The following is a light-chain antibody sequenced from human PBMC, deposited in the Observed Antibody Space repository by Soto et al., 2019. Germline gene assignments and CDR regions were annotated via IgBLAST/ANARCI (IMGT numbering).Light chain of an antibody. V-gene: IGKV3-20*01. Sequence: EIVLTQSPGTLSLSPGERATLSCRASQSVSSSYLAWYQQKPGQAPRLLIYGASFRATGIPDRFSGSGSGTDFTLTISALEPEDFAVYYCQQDGSSRTFGQGTKVEFK. CDR1: QSVSSSY. CDR2: GAS. J-gene: IGKJ1*01. CDR3: QQDGSSRT.